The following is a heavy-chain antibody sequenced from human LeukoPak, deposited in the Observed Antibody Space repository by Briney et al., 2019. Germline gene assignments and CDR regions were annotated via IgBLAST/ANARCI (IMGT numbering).Heavy chain of an antibody. Sequence: KPSETLSLTCTVSGGSITTYYWNWIRQPPGKGLEWIGSISYSGSTDYNSSLKSRVTISSDTSKNHISLKLTSVTAADTAVYYCARDRRDCYNFRWFDPWGQGTLVTVSS. J-gene: IGHJ5*02. CDR2: ISYSGST. CDR3: ARDRRDCYNFRWFDP. V-gene: IGHV4-59*01. D-gene: IGHD5-24*01. CDR1: GGSITTYY.